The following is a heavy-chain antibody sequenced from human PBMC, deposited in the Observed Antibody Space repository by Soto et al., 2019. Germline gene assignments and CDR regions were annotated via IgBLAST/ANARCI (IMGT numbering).Heavy chain of an antibody. CDR1: GGSVSSGSYY. D-gene: IGHD3-9*01. J-gene: IGHJ6*02. CDR2: IYYSGST. Sequence: SETLSLTCTVSGGSVSSGSYYWSWIRQPPGKGLEWIGYIYYSGSTNYNPSLKSRVTISVDTSKNQFSLKLSSVTAADTAVYYCARDFDQPSFGMDVWGQGTTVTVSS. V-gene: IGHV4-61*01. CDR3: ARDFDQPSFGMDV.